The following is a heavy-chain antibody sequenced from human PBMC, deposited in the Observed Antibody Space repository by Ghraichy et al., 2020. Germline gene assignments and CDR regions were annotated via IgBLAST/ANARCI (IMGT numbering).Heavy chain of an antibody. CDR3: ARGRGDDYSNYVRVRWFDP. CDR2: INHSGST. V-gene: IGHV4-34*01. Sequence: ESLNISCAVYGGSFSGYYWSWIRQPPGKGLEWIGEINHSGSTNYNPSLKSRVTISVDTSKNQFSLKLSSVTAADTAVYYCARGRGDDYSNYVRVRWFDPWGQGTLVTVSS. D-gene: IGHD4-11*01. J-gene: IGHJ5*02. CDR1: GGSFSGYY.